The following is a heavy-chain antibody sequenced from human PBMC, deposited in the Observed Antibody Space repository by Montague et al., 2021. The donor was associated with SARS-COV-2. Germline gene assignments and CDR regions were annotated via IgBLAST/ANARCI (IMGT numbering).Heavy chain of an antibody. CDR3: AKVGDILAGYSLINLVA. Sequence: SLRLSCAASGFTFSNSPMSWVRQAPGKGLDWVSVIHSAGRGTYYADSVQGRFTISRDNLKNTVYLQMNSLRDVDTALYYCAKVGDILAGYSLINLVAWGQGTLVVVSS. V-gene: IGHV3-23*03. CDR1: GFTFSNSP. D-gene: IGHD3-9*01. CDR2: IHSAGRGT. J-gene: IGHJ5*02.